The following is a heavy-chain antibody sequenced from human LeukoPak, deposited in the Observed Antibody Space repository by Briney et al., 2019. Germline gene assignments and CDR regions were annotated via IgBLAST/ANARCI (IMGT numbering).Heavy chain of an antibody. CDR2: INPNSGGT. CDR3: ARTVYSSSSSDY. V-gene: IGHV1-2*02. D-gene: IGHD6-6*01. J-gene: IGHJ4*02. CDR1: GYTFTSNY. Sequence: ASAKVSCKAFGYTFTSNYMHWVRQAPGQGLEWMGWINPNSGGTNYAQKFQGRVTMTRDTSISTAYMELSRLRSDDTAVYYCARTVYSSSSSDYWGQGTLVTVSS.